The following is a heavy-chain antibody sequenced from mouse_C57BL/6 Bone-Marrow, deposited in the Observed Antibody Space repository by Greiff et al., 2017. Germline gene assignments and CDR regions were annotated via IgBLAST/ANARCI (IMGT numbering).Heavy chain of an antibody. D-gene: IGHD3-2*02. V-gene: IGHV1-4*01. CDR3: ASRDSSGREGCAD. CDR1: GYTFTSYT. Sequence: QVQLQQSGAELARPGASVKMSCKASGYTFTSYTMHWVNQRPGQGLEWIGYINPSSGYTKYNQKFKDKATLTADKSSSTAYMQLSSLTSEDSAVXYCASRDSSGREGCADWGQGTLVTVSA. CDR2: INPSSGYT. J-gene: IGHJ3*01.